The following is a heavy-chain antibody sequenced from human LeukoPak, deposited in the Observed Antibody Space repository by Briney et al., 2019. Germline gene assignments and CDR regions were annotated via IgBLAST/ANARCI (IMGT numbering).Heavy chain of an antibody. CDR2: IKQDGSEK. CDR3: ARTVDIVATIFDY. D-gene: IGHD5-12*01. Sequence: PGGSLRLSCAASGFTFSSYWMSWVRQAPGKGLEWVANIKQDGSEKYYVDSVKGRFTISRDNAKNSLYLQMNSLRAEDTAVYYCARTVDIVATIFDYWGQGTLVTVSS. J-gene: IGHJ4*02. V-gene: IGHV3-7*03. CDR1: GFTFSSYW.